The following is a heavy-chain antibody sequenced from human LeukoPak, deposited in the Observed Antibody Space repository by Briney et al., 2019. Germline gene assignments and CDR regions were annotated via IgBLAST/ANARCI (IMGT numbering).Heavy chain of an antibody. CDR3: ARDPENYGPGSYAH. V-gene: IGHV3-21*01. CDR2: ISSSSSYI. Sequence: PGGSLRLSCAASGFTLSSYSMYWVRQAPGKGLELVSCISSSSSYIYYADSVKGRFTISRDNAKKSLYLQLNSLTAEDTAVYYCARDPENYGPGSYAHWGQGTLVTVSS. D-gene: IGHD3-10*01. J-gene: IGHJ4*02. CDR1: GFTLSSYS.